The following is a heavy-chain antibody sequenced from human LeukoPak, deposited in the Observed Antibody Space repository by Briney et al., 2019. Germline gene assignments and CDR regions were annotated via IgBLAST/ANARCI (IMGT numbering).Heavy chain of an antibody. J-gene: IGHJ3*02. CDR1: GGTFSSYA. V-gene: IGHV1-69*05. Sequence: SVTVSCTSSGGTFSSYASSWVRQAPGQGLEWMGGIIPIFGTANYAQKFQGRVTITTDESTSTAYMELSSLRSEDTAVYYCARVEYYYGSGSAFYIWGQGTMVTVSS. D-gene: IGHD3-10*01. CDR3: ARVEYYYGSGSAFYI. CDR2: IIPIFGTA.